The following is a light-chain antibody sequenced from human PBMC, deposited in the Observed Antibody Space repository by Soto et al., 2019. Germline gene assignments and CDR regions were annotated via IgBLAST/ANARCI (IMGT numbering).Light chain of an antibody. CDR1: SSNIGNNY. CDR2: DSN. Sequence: QSVLTQPPSVSAAPGQKVTLSCSGSSSNIGNNYVSWYQHLPGTTPKLLIYDSNQRPSGIPDRFSGSKSGTSATLAITGLQTGDDADYYCGTWDSSLSANVFGTGTQLTVL. J-gene: IGLJ1*01. V-gene: IGLV1-51*01. CDR3: GTWDSSLSANV.